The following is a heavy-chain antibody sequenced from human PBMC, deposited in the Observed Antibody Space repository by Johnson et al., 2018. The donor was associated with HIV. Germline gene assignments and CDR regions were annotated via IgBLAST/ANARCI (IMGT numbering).Heavy chain of an antibody. D-gene: IGHD6-19*01. J-gene: IGHJ3*01. CDR1: GFTFDDYG. CDR3: AKDDNLGVWYSDAFDV. CDR2: INWNGGSK. V-gene: IGHV3-20*04. Sequence: VQLVESGGGVVRPGGSLRLSCAASGFTFDDYGMSWVRQAPGKGLEWVSGINWNGGSKGYGDSVKGRFTISRDNSKNTLYLHMKSLRPEDTSIYYCAKDDNLGVWYSDAFDVWGQGTVVTVSS.